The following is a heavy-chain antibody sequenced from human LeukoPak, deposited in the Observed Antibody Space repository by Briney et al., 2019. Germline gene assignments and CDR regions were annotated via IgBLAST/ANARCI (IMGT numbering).Heavy chain of an antibody. CDR1: GGSISSSSYY. CDR3: ARRVATAYSWFDP. V-gene: IGHV4-39*01. Sequence: SETLSLTCTVSGGSISSSSYYWGWIRQPRGKGLEWIGRIYYSGSTYYNPPLKSRVTISVDTSKTQFSLKLSSVTAADTAVYYCARRVATAYSWFDPWGQGTLVTVSS. CDR2: IYYSGST. D-gene: IGHD5-12*01. J-gene: IGHJ5*02.